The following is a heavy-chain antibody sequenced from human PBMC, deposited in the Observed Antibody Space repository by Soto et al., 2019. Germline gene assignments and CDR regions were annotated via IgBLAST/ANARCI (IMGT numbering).Heavy chain of an antibody. CDR1: GFTVSSNY. CDR2: IYSGGGT. Sequence: GGSLRLSCAASGFTVSSNYMSWVRQAPGKGLEWVSVIYSGGGTYYADSVKGRFTISRDNSKNTLYLQMNSLRAEDTAVYYCARDTPVEGYYYYMDVWGKGTTVTVSS. J-gene: IGHJ6*03. V-gene: IGHV3-66*01. CDR3: ARDTPVEGYYYYMDV.